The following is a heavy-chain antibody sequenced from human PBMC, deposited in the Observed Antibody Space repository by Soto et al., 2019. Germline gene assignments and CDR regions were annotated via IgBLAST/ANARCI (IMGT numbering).Heavy chain of an antibody. J-gene: IGHJ4*02. Sequence: QVQLVQSGAEVKKPGASVKVSCKASGYTFTSYAMHWVRQAPGQRLEWMGWINAGNGNTKYSQKFQGRVTITRDTXARTAYMDLSSLRSEDTAVYYCASGPGGPDGPGDYWGQGTLVTVSS. CDR3: ASGPGGPDGPGDY. V-gene: IGHV1-3*01. CDR2: INAGNGNT. CDR1: GYTFTSYA. D-gene: IGHD2-15*01.